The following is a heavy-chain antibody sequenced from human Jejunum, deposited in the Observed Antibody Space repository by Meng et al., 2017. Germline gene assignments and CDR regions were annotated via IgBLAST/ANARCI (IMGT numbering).Heavy chain of an antibody. CDR3: ARGNEYSNYGADF. CDR2: INDSGST. V-gene: IGHV4-34*01. CDR1: GGSISDYY. Sequence: QVKLQRWGAGLLKPSEALSITCAVYGGSISDYYWTWIRQPPGKGLEWIGEINDSGSTNYNPSLKSRVTISVDTSKSQFYLRVSSVTAADTAVYYCARGNEYSNYGADFWGQGTLVTVSS. J-gene: IGHJ4*02. D-gene: IGHD4-11*01.